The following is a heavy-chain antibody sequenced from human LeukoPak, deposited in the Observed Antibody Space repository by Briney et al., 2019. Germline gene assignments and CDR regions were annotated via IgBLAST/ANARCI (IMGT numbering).Heavy chain of an antibody. CDR3: ASPSLGSHYYYYYYMDV. Sequence: ETLSLTCTVSGGSISSYYWSWVRQAPGKGLEWVAIIKQDGSEKYYLDSVKGRFTISRDNAKNSLSLQMSSLRAEDTAVYYCASPSLGSHYYYYYYMDVWGKGTTVTVSS. V-gene: IGHV3-7*01. J-gene: IGHJ6*03. CDR1: GGSISSYY. CDR2: IKQDGSEK. D-gene: IGHD3-10*01.